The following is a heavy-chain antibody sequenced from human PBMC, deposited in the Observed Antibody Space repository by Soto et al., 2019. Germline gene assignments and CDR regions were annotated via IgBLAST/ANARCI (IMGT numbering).Heavy chain of an antibody. CDR3: ARDSGRDCISTSCHIEY. CDR1: GGTFSSYA. V-gene: IGHV1-69*12. D-gene: IGHD2-2*01. J-gene: IGHJ4*02. Sequence: QVQLVQSGAEVKKPGSSVKVSCKASGGTFSSYAISWVRQAPGQGLEWMGGIIPIFGTANYAQKFQGRVTSTADESTSTAYMELSSLRSEDTAVYYCARDSGRDCISTSCHIEYWGQGTLVTVSS. CDR2: IIPIFGTA.